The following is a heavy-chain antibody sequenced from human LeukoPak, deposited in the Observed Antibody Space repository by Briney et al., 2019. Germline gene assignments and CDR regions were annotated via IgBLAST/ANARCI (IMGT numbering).Heavy chain of an antibody. CDR3: AREGGYDYAEVGY. CDR2: INHDGKEK. V-gene: IGHV3-7*01. D-gene: IGHD3-16*01. J-gene: IGHJ4*01. CDR1: GFIFKKSW. Sequence: GGSLRLSCAVSGFIFKKSWMTWVRQAPGKGLEWVANINHDGKEKYYADSVRGRFTISRDNARNSIFLQMNSLRGDDTAVYYCAREGGYDYAEVGYWGHGTLVIVSS.